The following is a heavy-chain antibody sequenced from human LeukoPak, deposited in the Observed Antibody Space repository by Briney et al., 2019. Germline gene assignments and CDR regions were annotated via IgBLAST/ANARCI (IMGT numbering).Heavy chain of an antibody. CDR1: GFTFSDYY. Sequence: GGSLRLSCAASGFTFSDYYMNWVRQAPGKGLEWVSSISSSSTIYYADSVKGRFTISRDNAKNSLYLQMNSLRAEDTAVYYCARTDYYGPGSPIVDFDPWGQGTLVTVSS. J-gene: IGHJ5*02. CDR3: ARTDYYGPGSPIVDFDP. D-gene: IGHD3-10*01. V-gene: IGHV3-69-1*01. CDR2: ISSSSTI.